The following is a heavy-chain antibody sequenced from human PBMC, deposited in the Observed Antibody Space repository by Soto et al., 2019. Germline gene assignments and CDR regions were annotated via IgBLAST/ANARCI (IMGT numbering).Heavy chain of an antibody. CDR2: NKRKSDGETT. CDR3: TIATPLSDMDD. CDR1: GFTLSAAW. Sequence: GGSLRPSSAVYGFTLSAAWMTWVSPAQGKGLEWVEANKRKSDGETTDYAAPVKDKFIISRDDSNNTLYHQMTSLKTEGSAMYYCTIATPLSDMDDWGQGTLVTVSS. J-gene: IGHJ4*02. V-gene: IGHV3-15*01. D-gene: IGHD3-9*01.